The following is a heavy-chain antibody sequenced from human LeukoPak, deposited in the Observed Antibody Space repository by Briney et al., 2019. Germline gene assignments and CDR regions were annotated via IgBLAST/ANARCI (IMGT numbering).Heavy chain of an antibody. Sequence: GGSLRLSCAASGFTLSTYDISWVRQATGKGLEWVSSIGTAGDTYYPGSVKGRFTISREDAKNSLSLQMNSLRAGDTAVYYCARSPLYYYGSNHHWYFDLWGRGTLVTVSS. CDR3: ARSPLYYYGSNHHWYFDL. J-gene: IGHJ2*01. CDR2: IGTAGDT. CDR1: GFTLSTYD. V-gene: IGHV3-13*01. D-gene: IGHD3-10*01.